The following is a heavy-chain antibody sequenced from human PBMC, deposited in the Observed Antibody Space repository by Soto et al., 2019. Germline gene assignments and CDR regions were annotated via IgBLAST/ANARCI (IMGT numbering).Heavy chain of an antibody. CDR1: QFSFNFYW. CDR3: TSDTFGLRDS. V-gene: IGHV3-74*01. D-gene: IGHD3-3*01. Sequence: EGSLRLSCSSSQFSFNFYWMHWFRQTPGKGLVWVSRINPVGTITNYADSVEGRFIISRDNAATTLYLQMNSLSAEDTAIYYCTSDTFGLRDSWGQGTMVTVSS. CDR2: INPVGTIT. J-gene: IGHJ4*02.